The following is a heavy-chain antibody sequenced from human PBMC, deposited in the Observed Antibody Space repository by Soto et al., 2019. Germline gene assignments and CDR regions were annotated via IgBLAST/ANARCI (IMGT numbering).Heavy chain of an antibody. V-gene: IGHV4-31*03. CDR2: STYSGSV. CDR1: GGSISSGDYY. J-gene: IGHJ4*02. CDR3: SSIPRVNIFGYFAH. Sequence: QVQLQESGPGLVKPSQTLSLTCTVSGGSISSGDYYWTWIRQRPGEGLEWIAYSTYSGSVSYNPSLKSRVTMSEDTSKCQFSLQLCSMTAADTVVYYWSSIPRVNIFGYFAHWGQGSLVTVSS. D-gene: IGHD3-3*02.